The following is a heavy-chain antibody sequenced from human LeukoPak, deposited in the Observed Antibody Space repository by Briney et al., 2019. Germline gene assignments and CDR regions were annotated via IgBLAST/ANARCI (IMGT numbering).Heavy chain of an antibody. V-gene: IGHV3-23*01. D-gene: IGHD4/OR15-4a*01. CDR2: ISGSGGST. J-gene: IGHJ6*03. CDR3: AKANGYYYYMDV. Sequence: GGSLRLSCAASGFTFSSYGMSWVRQAPGKGLEWVSAISGSGGSTYYADSVKGRFTISRDNSKNTLYLQMNSLRAEDTAVYYCAKANGYYYYMDVWGKGTTVTISS. CDR1: GFTFSSYG.